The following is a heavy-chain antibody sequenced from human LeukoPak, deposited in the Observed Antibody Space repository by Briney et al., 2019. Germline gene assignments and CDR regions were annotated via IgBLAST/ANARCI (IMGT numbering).Heavy chain of an antibody. CDR2: IYHSGST. CDR1: GYSISSSYY. D-gene: IGHD6-6*01. V-gene: IGHV4-38-2*02. J-gene: IGHJ6*03. Sequence: PSETLSLTCTVSGYSISSSYYWGLIRQPPGKGLEWIGNIYHSGSTRYNPSLKSRVTISVDIAKIQFSLKLNSVTAADTAVYYCAGESPYSSSPGDSYYYTDVWGKGTKVIVSS. CDR3: AGESPYSSSPGDSYYYTDV.